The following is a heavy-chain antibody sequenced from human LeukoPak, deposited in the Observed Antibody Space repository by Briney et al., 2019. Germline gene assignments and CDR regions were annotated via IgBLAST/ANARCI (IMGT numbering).Heavy chain of an antibody. CDR1: GFTFRNVR. J-gene: IGHJ4*02. CDR3: IAVLNGDTDY. V-gene: IGHV3-15*01. Sequence: GGSLRLSCAASGFTFRNVRMSGVRQARGKGLEWVGRIKSKTDGETTHYAAPVKGRFTISRDDSRNTLYLQMDSLTTGDTAVYYCIAVLNGDTDYWGRGALVTASS. CDR2: IKSKTDGETT. D-gene: IGHD5-24*01.